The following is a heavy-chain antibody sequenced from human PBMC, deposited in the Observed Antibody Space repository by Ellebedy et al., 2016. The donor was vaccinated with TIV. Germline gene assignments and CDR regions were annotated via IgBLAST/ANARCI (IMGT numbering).Heavy chain of an antibody. CDR3: ARDPVGVGPAFDV. D-gene: IGHD4-23*01. V-gene: IGHV3-30-3*01. Sequence: PGGSLRLSCAVSGFTFSSDAMHWVRQAPGKGLEWVATISYNGGSQNYADSVKGRFTISRDNSKDTLFLQMNSLRAEDTAIYFCARDPVGVGPAFDVWGQGTMVTVSS. J-gene: IGHJ3*01. CDR1: GFTFSSDA. CDR2: ISYNGGSQ.